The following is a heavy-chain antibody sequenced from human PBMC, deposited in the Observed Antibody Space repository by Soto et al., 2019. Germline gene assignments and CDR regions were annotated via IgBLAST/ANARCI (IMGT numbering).Heavy chain of an antibody. CDR2: IIPIFGTA. CDR3: AGDGFPGTGDHGAFDI. Sequence: QVQLVQSGAEVKKPGSSVKVSCKASGGTFSSYAISWVRQAPGQGLEWMGGIIPIFGTANYAQKFQGRVTITADKSTSTAYMELSSLRSEDTAVYYCAGDGFPGTGDHGAFDIWGQGTMVTVSS. V-gene: IGHV1-69*06. D-gene: IGHD4-17*01. CDR1: GGTFSSYA. J-gene: IGHJ3*02.